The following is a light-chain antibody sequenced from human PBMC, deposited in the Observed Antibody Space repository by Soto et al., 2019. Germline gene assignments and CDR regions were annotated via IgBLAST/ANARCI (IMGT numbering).Light chain of an antibody. V-gene: IGLV7-43*01. CDR3: LVHHGYPQPHWV. CDR1: AGAVTNFNY. CDR2: NTY. Sequence: QAVVTQEPSLTVSPGGTITLTCASSAGAVTNFNYANWFQQKPGQAPRPLIYNTYTKHSWTPARFSGSLLGVKAALTLSGVQPEDEADYYCLVHHGYPQPHWVFGGGTKLTVL. J-gene: IGLJ3*02.